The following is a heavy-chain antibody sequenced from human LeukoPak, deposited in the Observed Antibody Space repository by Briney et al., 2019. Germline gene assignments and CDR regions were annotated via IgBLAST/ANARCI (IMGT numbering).Heavy chain of an antibody. V-gene: IGHV4-30-4*01. CDR2: IYYSGGT. D-gene: IGHD3-22*01. CDR3: ARRSSGYYGGGFDI. Sequence: SQTLSLTCTVSGGSISSGDYYWSWIRQPPGKGLEWIGYIYYSGGTNYNPSLKSRLTISVDTSENQFSLKLTSVTAADTAVYYCARRSSGYYGGGFDIWGQGTLVTVSS. CDR1: GGSISSGDYY. J-gene: IGHJ3*02.